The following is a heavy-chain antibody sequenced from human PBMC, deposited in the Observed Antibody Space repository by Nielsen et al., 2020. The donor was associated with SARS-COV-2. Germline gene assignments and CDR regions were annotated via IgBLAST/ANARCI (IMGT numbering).Heavy chain of an antibody. CDR1: GFTFSSYA. J-gene: IGHJ4*02. Sequence: GGSLRLSCAASGFTFSSYAMSWVRQAPGKGLDWVSYISTSSRTIYYADSVKGRFTISRDNAKNSLYLQMNSLRAEDTAVYYCARDPYQVNDYWGQGTLVTVSS. V-gene: IGHV3-48*01. CDR2: ISTSSRTI. CDR3: ARDPYQVNDY.